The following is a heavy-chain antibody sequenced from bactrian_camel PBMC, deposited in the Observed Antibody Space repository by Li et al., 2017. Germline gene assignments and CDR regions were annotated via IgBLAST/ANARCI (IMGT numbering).Heavy chain of an antibody. D-gene: IGHD3*01. CDR3: ATERPIWEWGPEYNY. J-gene: IGHJ4*01. V-gene: IGHV3S1*01. Sequence: VQLVESGGGMVQIGGSLRLACAASGFTFSSYWVYRVRQAPGKGLEWVSIINRGGTTYYADSMKGRFTVSGDNAKNTVYLQMNSLKSEDSALYYCATERPIWEWGPEYNYWGQGTQVTVS. CDR1: GFTFSSYW. CDR2: INRGGTT.